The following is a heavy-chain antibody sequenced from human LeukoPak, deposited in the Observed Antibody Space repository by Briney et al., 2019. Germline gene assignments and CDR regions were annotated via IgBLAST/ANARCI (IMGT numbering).Heavy chain of an antibody. D-gene: IGHD3-9*01. Sequence: SETLSLTCTVSGGSISSGGYYWSWIRQHPGKGLEWIGYIYYSGSTYYNPSLKSRVTKSVDTSKNQFSLKLSSVTAADTAVYYCARDHNDILTGSTAFDIWGQGTMVTVSS. CDR2: IYYSGST. CDR3: ARDHNDILTGSTAFDI. J-gene: IGHJ3*02. CDR1: GGSISSGGYY. V-gene: IGHV4-31*03.